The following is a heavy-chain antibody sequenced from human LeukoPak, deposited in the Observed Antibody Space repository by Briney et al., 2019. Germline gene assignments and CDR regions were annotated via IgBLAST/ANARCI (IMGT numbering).Heavy chain of an antibody. CDR2: IIPIFGTA. Sequence: VASVKVSCKASGGTFSSYAISCVRQAPGQGLEWMGRIIPIFGTANYAQKFQGRVTITADKSTSTAYMELSSLRSEDTAVYYCARAHQTVGARTWGQGTLVTVSS. CDR3: ARAHQTVGART. D-gene: IGHD1-26*01. V-gene: IGHV1-69*06. J-gene: IGHJ5*02. CDR1: GGTFSSYA.